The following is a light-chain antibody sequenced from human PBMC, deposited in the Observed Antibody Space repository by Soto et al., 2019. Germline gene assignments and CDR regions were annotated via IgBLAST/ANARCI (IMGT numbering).Light chain of an antibody. Sequence: QSVLTQPPAVSGAPGQRVTISCTGSSSNIGADYDVHWYQQLPGTAPKLLISGNSDRPSGVPGRFSGSKSGTSASLAITGLQSEDEADYYCQSYDSSLSGPVFGGGTKLTVL. J-gene: IGLJ2*01. CDR2: GNS. CDR3: QSYDSSLSGPV. V-gene: IGLV1-40*01. CDR1: SSNIGADYD.